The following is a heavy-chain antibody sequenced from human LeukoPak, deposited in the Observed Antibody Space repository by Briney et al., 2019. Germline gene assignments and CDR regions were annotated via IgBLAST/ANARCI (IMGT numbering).Heavy chain of an antibody. Sequence: SETLSLTCTVSGGSISSGGYYWSWLRQHPGKGLEWIGYIYYSGSTYYNPSLKSRVTISVDTSKNQFSLKLSSVTAADTAVYYCARRGGELRVRYMDVWGKGTTVTVSS. V-gene: IGHV4-31*03. CDR2: IYYSGST. CDR1: GGSISSGGYY. J-gene: IGHJ6*03. CDR3: ARRGGELRVRYMDV. D-gene: IGHD1-7*01.